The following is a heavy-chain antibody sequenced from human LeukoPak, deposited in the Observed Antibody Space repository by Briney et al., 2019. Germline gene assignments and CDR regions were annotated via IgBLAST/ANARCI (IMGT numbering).Heavy chain of an antibody. CDR2: ISSSGSTI. D-gene: IGHD6-13*01. J-gene: IGHJ4*01. Sequence: GGSLRLSCAASGFTFSDYYMSWIRQAPGKGLEWVSYISSSGSTIYYADSVKGRFTISRDNSKNTLYLQMNSLRAEDTAVYYCAKPPTGRYSSGWSGFDYWGQEPWSPSPQ. CDR3: AKPPTGRYSSGWSGFDY. V-gene: IGHV3-11*01. CDR1: GFTFSDYY.